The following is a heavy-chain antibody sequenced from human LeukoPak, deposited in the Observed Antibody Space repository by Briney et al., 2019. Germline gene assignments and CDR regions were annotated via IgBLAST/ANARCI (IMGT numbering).Heavy chain of an antibody. CDR1: GLTFSSYW. J-gene: IGHJ4*02. CDR2: ITPDGGAT. V-gene: IGHV3-74*01. D-gene: IGHD2-8*01. Sequence: GGSLRLSCEGSGLTFSSYWVHWVRLAPGTGPVWVAGITPDGGATFYADFVRGRFTVSRDNAKSTAFPRMNSLRTEDTAVYFCTGVFDYWGQGTLVAVSS. CDR3: TGVFDY.